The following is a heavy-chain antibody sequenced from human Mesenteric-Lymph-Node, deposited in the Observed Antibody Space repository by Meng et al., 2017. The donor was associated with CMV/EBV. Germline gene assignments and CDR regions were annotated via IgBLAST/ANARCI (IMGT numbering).Heavy chain of an antibody. CDR2: IYYIGNT. CDR1: GASVSSSGYY. D-gene: IGHD3-10*01. J-gene: IGHJ4*02. V-gene: IGHV4-61*03. CDR3: AGSSSDSRIAPLDC. Sequence: GSLRLSCTVSGASVSSSGYYWSWIRQPPGKGLEWIGHIYYIGNTRSNSSLKSRVSFLVDTSKNHFSLRLASVTAADTAVYYCAGSSSDSRIAPLDCWGQGPLVTVSS.